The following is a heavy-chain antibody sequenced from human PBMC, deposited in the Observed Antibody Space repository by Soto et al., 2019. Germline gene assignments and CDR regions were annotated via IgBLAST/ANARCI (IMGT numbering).Heavy chain of an antibody. V-gene: IGHV1-8*01. CDR1: GYTFTSYD. Sequence: GASVKVSCKASGYTFTSYDINWVRQATGQGLEWMGWMNPNSGNTGYAQKFQGRVTMTRNTSISTAYMELSSLRSEDTAVYYCARGWEGVVVVAAAKYYYYMDVWGKGTTVTVSS. D-gene: IGHD2-15*01. CDR3: ARGWEGVVVVAAAKYYYYMDV. CDR2: MNPNSGNT. J-gene: IGHJ6*03.